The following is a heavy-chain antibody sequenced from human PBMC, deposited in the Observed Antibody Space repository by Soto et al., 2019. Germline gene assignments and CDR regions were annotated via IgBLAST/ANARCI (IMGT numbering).Heavy chain of an antibody. J-gene: IGHJ6*02. Sequence: GGSLRLSCAASGFTFSSYCIHWVRQAPCKGLEWVAVISYDGINKYYADSVKGRFTISRDNSKNTLYLQMNSLRAEDTAVYYCAKVYGAPFGLIYYYGMDVWGQRTTVTVCS. CDR1: GFTFSSYC. CDR3: AKVYGAPFGLIYYYGMDV. D-gene: IGHD3-10*02. V-gene: IGHV3-30*18. CDR2: ISYDGINK.